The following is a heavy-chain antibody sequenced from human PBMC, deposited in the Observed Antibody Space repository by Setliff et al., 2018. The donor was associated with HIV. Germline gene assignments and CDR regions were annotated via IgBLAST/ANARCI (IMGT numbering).Heavy chain of an antibody. Sequence: SETLSLTCAVYGGSFSGYYWSWIRQSPGKGLEWIGQINHSGSTNYNPSLKSRVTISVDTSKNQFSLKLSSVTAADTAVYYCARRGAAMVLNWFDPWGQGTLVTVSS. J-gene: IGHJ5*02. CDR2: INHSGST. CDR3: ARRGAAMVLNWFDP. D-gene: IGHD5-18*01. V-gene: IGHV4-34*01. CDR1: GGSFSGYY.